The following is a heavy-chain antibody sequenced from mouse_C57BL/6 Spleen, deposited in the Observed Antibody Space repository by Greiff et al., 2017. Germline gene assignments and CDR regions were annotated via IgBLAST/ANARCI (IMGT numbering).Heavy chain of an antibody. Sequence: QVQLQQPGAELVKPGASVKMSCKASGYTFTSYWITWVKQRPGQGLEWIGDIYPGSGSTNYNEKFKSKATLTVDTSSSTAYMQLSSLTSEDAAVYYCARLDGYYWYFDVWGTGTTVTVSS. CDR2: IYPGSGST. V-gene: IGHV1-55*01. J-gene: IGHJ1*03. CDR1: GYTFTSYW. CDR3: ARLDGYYWYFDV. D-gene: IGHD2-3*01.